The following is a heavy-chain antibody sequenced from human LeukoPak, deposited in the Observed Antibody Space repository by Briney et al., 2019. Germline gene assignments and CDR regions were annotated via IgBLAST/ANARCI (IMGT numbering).Heavy chain of an antibody. V-gene: IGHV3-64*01. Sequence: QPGGSLRLSCAASGFTFSSYAMHWVRQAPGKGLEYVSAISSNGGSTYYANSVKGRFTISRDNSKNTLYLQMGSLRAEDMAVYYCARAGITMVRGVIPSFDYWGQGTLVTVSS. D-gene: IGHD3-10*01. CDR1: GFTFSSYA. J-gene: IGHJ4*02. CDR2: ISSNGGST. CDR3: ARAGITMVRGVIPSFDY.